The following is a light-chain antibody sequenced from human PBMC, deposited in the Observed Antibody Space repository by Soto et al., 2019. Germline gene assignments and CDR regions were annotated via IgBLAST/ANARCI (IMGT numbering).Light chain of an antibody. CDR1: SSNIGSNY. J-gene: IGLJ3*02. Sequence: QSVLTQPPSASGTPGQRVTISCSGSSSNIGSNYVYWYQQLPGTAPKLLMYNNNQRPSGVPDRFSGSRSGTSASLAISGLRSEDEADYYCAAWDDSLSGWVFGGGTKLTVL. CDR2: NNN. CDR3: AAWDDSLSGWV. V-gene: IGLV1-47*02.